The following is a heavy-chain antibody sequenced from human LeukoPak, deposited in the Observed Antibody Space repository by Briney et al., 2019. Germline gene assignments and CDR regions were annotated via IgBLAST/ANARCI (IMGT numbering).Heavy chain of an antibody. CDR3: ARGYYYDSSGPFYAFDI. CDR2: IYYSVST. D-gene: IGHD3-22*01. Sequence: SETLSLTCTVSGGSISSYYWSWIRQPPGKGLEWIGYIYYSVSTNYNPSLKSRVTISVDTSKNQFSLKLSSVTAADTAVYYCARGYYYDSSGPFYAFDIWGQGTMVTVSS. CDR1: GGSISSYY. J-gene: IGHJ3*02. V-gene: IGHV4-59*08.